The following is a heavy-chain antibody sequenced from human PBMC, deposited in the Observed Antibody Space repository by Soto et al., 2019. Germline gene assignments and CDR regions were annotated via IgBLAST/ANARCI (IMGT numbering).Heavy chain of an antibody. D-gene: IGHD3-22*01. CDR3: AKEDYYDSSGGYFDY. J-gene: IGHJ4*02. Sequence: QVQLVESGGGVVQPGRSLRLSCAASGFTFSSYGMHWVRQAPGKGLECVAVISYDGSNKYYADSVKGRFTISRDNSKNTLYLQMNSLRAEDTAVYYCAKEDYYDSSGGYFDYWGQGTLVTVSS. CDR1: GFTFSSYG. CDR2: ISYDGSNK. V-gene: IGHV3-30*18.